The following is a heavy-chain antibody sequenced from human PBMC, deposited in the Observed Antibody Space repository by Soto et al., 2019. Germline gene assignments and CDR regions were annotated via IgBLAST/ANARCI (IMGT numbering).Heavy chain of an antibody. D-gene: IGHD1-26*01. CDR1: GGSISSYY. Sequence: QVQLQESGPGLVKPSETLSLTCTVSGGSISSYYWSWIRQPPGEGLELIGYILYSGSTNHNPSLKSRVTISVDTSKNQFSLKLSSVTAADTAVYYCAREREGYFDYWGQGTLATVSS. CDR3: AREREGYFDY. J-gene: IGHJ4*02. CDR2: ILYSGST. V-gene: IGHV4-59*01.